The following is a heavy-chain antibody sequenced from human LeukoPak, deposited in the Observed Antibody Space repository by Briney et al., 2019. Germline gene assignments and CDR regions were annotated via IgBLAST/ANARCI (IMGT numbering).Heavy chain of an antibody. J-gene: IGHJ4*02. D-gene: IGHD6-13*01. CDR2: IYYSGST. CDR3: ARYEAAAGNLDY. CDR1: GGSISSGGYY. V-gene: IGHV4-31*03. Sequence: SETLSLTCTVSGGSISSGGYYWSWIRQHPGKGLEWIGYIYYSGSTYYNPSLKSRVTISVDTSKNQFSLKLSSVTAADTAVYYCARYEAAAGNLDYRGQGTLVTVSS.